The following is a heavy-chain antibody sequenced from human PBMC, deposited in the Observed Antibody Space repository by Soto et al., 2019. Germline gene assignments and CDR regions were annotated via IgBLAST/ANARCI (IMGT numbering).Heavy chain of an antibody. Sequence: QVQLVQSGAEVKKPGASVKVSCKASGYTFTSYAMHWVRQAPGQRLEWMGWINAGNGNTNYSQKFQGRVTITRDTSASTAYMELSSLRSEDTAVYYCARLAVTTGFDYWGQGTLVTVSS. V-gene: IGHV1-3*01. D-gene: IGHD4-17*01. CDR3: ARLAVTTGFDY. CDR1: GYTFTSYA. J-gene: IGHJ4*02. CDR2: INAGNGNT.